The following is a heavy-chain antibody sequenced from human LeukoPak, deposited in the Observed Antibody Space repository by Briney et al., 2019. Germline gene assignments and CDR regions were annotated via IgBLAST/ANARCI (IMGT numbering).Heavy chain of an antibody. CDR2: ITHGGST. CDR1: GGSFSGYY. CDR3: ARGGWHSSSWYFDY. Sequence: PSETLSLTCAVYGGSFSGYYWSWIRQPPGKGLEWIGEITHGGSTNYNPSLKSRVTISVDTSKNQFSLELNSVTAADTAVYYCARGGWHSSSWYFDYWGQGTLVTVS. V-gene: IGHV4-34*01. J-gene: IGHJ4*02. D-gene: IGHD6-13*01.